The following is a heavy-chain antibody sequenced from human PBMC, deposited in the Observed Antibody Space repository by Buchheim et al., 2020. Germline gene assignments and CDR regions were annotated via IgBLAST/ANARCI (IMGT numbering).Heavy chain of an antibody. V-gene: IGHV3-23*01. CDR1: GFTFSSYA. CDR2: ISGSGGST. CDR3: ATLENWYYVYYYYGMDV. D-gene: IGHD1-7*01. Sequence: EVQLLESGGGLVQPGGSLRLSCAASGFTFSSYAMSWVRQAPGKGLEWVSAISGSGGSTYYADSVKGRLSISRDNSKNTLYLQMNSLRAEDTAVYYCATLENWYYVYYYYGMDVWGQGTT. J-gene: IGHJ6*02.